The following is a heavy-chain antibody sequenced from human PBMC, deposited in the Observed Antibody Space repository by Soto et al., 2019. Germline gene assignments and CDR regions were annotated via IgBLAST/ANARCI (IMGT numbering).Heavy chain of an antibody. Sequence: QAQLMQSGAEVKEPGSSVKVSCKASGGTFSGYAISWVRQAPGQGLEWLGGIIPIFGITNYAQKFQNRPTIAADEASATVYMDLRSLTSEDSAIYYCARDPRSITGTTSSEDFQHWGQGTLVSVS. CDR2: IIPIFGIT. CDR3: ARDPRSITGTTSSEDFQH. V-gene: IGHV1-69*01. CDR1: GGTFSGYA. J-gene: IGHJ1*01. D-gene: IGHD1-1*01.